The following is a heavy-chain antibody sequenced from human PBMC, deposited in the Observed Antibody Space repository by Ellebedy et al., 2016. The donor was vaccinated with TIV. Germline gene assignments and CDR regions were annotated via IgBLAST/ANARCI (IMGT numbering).Heavy chain of an antibody. Sequence: SGPTLVXPPQTLTLTCTFSGFSLNTRGVGVAWIRQPPGKALEWLAILYWNDAEHYIPSLRSRLSITKDTSRNRVTLRMTNMDPADAGTYFCAHSQSSGNFDYWGLGTLVTVSS. CDR2: LYWNDAE. CDR3: AHSQSSGNFDY. V-gene: IGHV2-5*01. CDR1: GFSLNTRGVG. D-gene: IGHD1-26*01. J-gene: IGHJ4*02.